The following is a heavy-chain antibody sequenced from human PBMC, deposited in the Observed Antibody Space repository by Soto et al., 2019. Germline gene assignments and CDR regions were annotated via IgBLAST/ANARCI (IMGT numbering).Heavy chain of an antibody. V-gene: IGHV4-61*01. J-gene: IGHJ3*02. CDR1: GGSVSSGSYY. Sequence: PSETLSLTCTVSGGSVSSGSYYWSWIRQPPGKGLEWIGYIYYSGSTNYNPSLKSRVTISVDTSKNQFSLKLSSVTAADTAVYYCARGALLLWFGELFLDAFDIWGQGTMVTVSS. CDR2: IYYSGST. CDR3: ARGALLLWFGELFLDAFDI. D-gene: IGHD3-10*01.